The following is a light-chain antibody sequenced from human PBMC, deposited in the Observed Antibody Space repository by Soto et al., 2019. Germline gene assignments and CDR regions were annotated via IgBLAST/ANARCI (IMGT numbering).Light chain of an antibody. Sequence: DIQMTQSPSSLSASVGDRVTITCRASQNIVKYLNWYRQTPGQAPKLLIYGASRLESVVPSRFSGLGSGTFFTLTISSLQPEDFAIYYCQQSYSNLYTFGQGTRLEI. CDR1: QNIVKY. CDR3: QQSYSNLYT. CDR2: GAS. V-gene: IGKV1-39*01. J-gene: IGKJ2*01.